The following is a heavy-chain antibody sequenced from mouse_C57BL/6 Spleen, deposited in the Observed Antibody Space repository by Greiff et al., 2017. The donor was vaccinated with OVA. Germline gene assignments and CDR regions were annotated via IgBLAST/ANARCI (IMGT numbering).Heavy chain of an antibody. D-gene: IGHD2-12*01. J-gene: IGHJ3*01. Sequence: QVQLQQPGAELVRPGTSVKLSCKASGYTFTSYWMHWVKQRPGQGLEWIGVIDPSDSYTNYNQKFKGKATLTVDTSSSTASMQLSSLTSEDSAGSYCARKGVYYSVAYWGQGTLVTVSA. CDR1: GYTFTSYW. CDR2: IDPSDSYT. CDR3: ARKGVYYSVAY. V-gene: IGHV1-59*01.